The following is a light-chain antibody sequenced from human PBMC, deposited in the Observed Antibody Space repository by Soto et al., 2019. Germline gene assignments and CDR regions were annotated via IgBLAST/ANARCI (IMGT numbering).Light chain of an antibody. Sequence: EIVLTQSPASLSLSPGERATLSCRASQSVGTYLAWYQQKPGQSPRLLIYDASHRATGIPARFSGSGSGTDFTLTISSLEAEDFAVYYCQQRSSWPLSFTFGPGTKVDIK. J-gene: IGKJ3*01. CDR1: QSVGTY. CDR3: QQRSSWPLSFT. V-gene: IGKV3-11*01. CDR2: DAS.